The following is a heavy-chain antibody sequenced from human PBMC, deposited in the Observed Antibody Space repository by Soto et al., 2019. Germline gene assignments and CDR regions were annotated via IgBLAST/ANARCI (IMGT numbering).Heavy chain of an antibody. Sequence: QVQLVQSGAEVKKPGASVRVSCKASGYTFTSYSMHWVRQAPGQGLQWMGIINPRSGRTSYAQNFQGKVTMTSDTSTSIVYMEMSSLKSEDTAVYYCARDHNFGFILYAMDVWGQGTTVTVSS. CDR2: INPRSGRT. CDR3: ARDHNFGFILYAMDV. D-gene: IGHD2-15*01. J-gene: IGHJ6*02. CDR1: GYTFTSYS. V-gene: IGHV1-46*01.